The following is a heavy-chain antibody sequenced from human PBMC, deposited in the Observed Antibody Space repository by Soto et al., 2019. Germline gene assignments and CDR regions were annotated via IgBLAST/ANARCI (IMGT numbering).Heavy chain of an antibody. J-gene: IGHJ6*02. CDR2: IYYSGST. V-gene: IGHV4-59*01. CDR3: ARDTAMVKTRYYYYYGMDV. D-gene: IGHD5-18*01. CDR1: GGSISSYY. Sequence: SETLSLTCTVSGGSISSYYWSWIRQPPGRGLEWIGYIYYSGSTNYNPSLKSRVTISVDTSKNQFSLKLSSVTAADTAVYYCARDTAMVKTRYYYYYGMDVWGQGTTVTVSS.